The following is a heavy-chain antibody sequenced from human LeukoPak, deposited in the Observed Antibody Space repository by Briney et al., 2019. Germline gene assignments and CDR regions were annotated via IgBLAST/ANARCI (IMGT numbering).Heavy chain of an antibody. CDR1: GFTVSSNY. Sequence: RGSLRLSCAASGFTVSSNYMSWVRQAPGKGLEWVSVIYSGGSTYYADSVKGRFTISRDNSKNTLYLQMNSLRAEDTAVYYCAREGYYYGSGSYNTLFDYWGQGTLVTVSS. CDR2: IYSGGST. CDR3: AREGYYYGSGSYNTLFDY. D-gene: IGHD3-10*01. V-gene: IGHV3-66*01. J-gene: IGHJ4*02.